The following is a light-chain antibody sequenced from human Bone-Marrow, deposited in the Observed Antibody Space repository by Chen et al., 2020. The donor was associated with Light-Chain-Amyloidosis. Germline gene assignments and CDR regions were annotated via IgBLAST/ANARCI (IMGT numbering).Light chain of an antibody. CDR1: QTISINY. V-gene: IGKV3-20*01. CDR3: QQYGTSPLT. Sequence: EIVLTLSPGPLSLSPGEGAILSCRASQTISINYLTWYQQKFGQAPRLLIYGSSSRATGIPDRFTGSASGTDFTLTINRLEPEDFAMYYCQQYGTSPLTFGGGTKVEIK. J-gene: IGKJ4*01. CDR2: GSS.